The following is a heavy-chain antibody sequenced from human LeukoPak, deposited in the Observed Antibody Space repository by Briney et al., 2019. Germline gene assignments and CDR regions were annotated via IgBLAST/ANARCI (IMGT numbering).Heavy chain of an antibody. Sequence: ASVKVSCKSSGYTFTAYYIHWVRQAPGQGLEWMGWINPDSGGTNYAQKFQGRVTMTRDTSINTAYMELSGLTSDDTAVYYCAAIGYTTTSILADYWGQGTLVTVSS. CDR3: AAIGYTTTSILADY. CDR2: INPDSGGT. CDR1: GYTFTAYY. J-gene: IGHJ4*02. V-gene: IGHV1-2*02. D-gene: IGHD6-13*01.